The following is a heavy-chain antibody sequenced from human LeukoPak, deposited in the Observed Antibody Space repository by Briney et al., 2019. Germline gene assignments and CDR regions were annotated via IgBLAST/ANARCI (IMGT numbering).Heavy chain of an antibody. CDR3: AKRPYEYGGRFDY. J-gene: IGHJ4*02. CDR2: ISGSGDNT. CDR1: GFTFSSCA. Sequence: PGGSLRLSCAASGFTFSSCAMNWVRQAPGKGLEWVSTISGSGDNTYSADSVKGRFTISRDNSKNTLYLQMNSLRAEDTAVYYCAKRPYEYGGRFDYWGQGTQVTVSS. V-gene: IGHV3-23*01. D-gene: IGHD4/OR15-4a*01.